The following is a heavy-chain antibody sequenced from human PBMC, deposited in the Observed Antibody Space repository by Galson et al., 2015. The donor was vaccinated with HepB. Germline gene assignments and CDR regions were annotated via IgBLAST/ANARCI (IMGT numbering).Heavy chain of an antibody. D-gene: IGHD5-18*01. J-gene: IGHJ4*02. CDR2: IRSKANSYAT. Sequence: SLRLSCAASGFTFSGSAMHWVRQASGKGLEWVGRIRSKANSYATAYAASVKGRFTISRDDSKNTAYLQMNSLKTEDTAVYYCTRSFWDTAIHGWSELDYWGQGTLVTVSS. V-gene: IGHV3-73*01. CDR3: TRSFWDTAIHGWSELDY. CDR1: GFTFSGSA.